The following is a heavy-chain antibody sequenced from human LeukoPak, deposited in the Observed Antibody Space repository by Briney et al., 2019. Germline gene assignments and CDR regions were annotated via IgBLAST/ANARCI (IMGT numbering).Heavy chain of an antibody. CDR1: GFTFSNYR. Sequence: GGSLRLSCAASGFTFSNYRMSWVRQAPGKGLEWVAHINQDGSEEHYMDSVKARFIISRDNAKNSLSLQMDSLRAEDTAVYHCVRDGGVSGYDLLDYWGQGTLVTVSS. V-gene: IGHV3-7*01. CDR3: VRDGGVSGYDLLDY. J-gene: IGHJ4*02. D-gene: IGHD5-12*01. CDR2: INQDGSEE.